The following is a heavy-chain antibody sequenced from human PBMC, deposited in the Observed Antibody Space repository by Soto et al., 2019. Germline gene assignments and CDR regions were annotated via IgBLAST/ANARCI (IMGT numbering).Heavy chain of an antibody. Sequence: QVQLVQSGAEVKKPGASVKVSCKASGYTFTSYGISWVRQAPGQGLEWMGWISAYNGNTNYAQKLQGRVTMTTDTSTSTAYMELRSLRSDDTAVYYCARDQTIYDFGSGYYGRPDWFDPWGQGTLVTVSS. V-gene: IGHV1-18*04. D-gene: IGHD3-3*01. CDR3: ARDQTIYDFGSGYYGRPDWFDP. CDR1: GYTFTSYG. J-gene: IGHJ5*02. CDR2: ISAYNGNT.